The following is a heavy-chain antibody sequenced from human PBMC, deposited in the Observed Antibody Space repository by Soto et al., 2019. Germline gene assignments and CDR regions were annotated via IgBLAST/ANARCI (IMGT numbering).Heavy chain of an antibody. CDR1: GFTFSSYS. CDR2: ISYDGSNK. V-gene: IGHV3-30-3*01. CDR3: ARDYYDSSGYYYVGY. D-gene: IGHD3-22*01. Sequence: LIRSCAASGFTFSSYSMHWVRQAPRKGLEWVAAISYDGSNKYYADSVKGRFTISKDNSKNTLYLQMNSVRDEDTSVYYCARDYYDSSGYYYVGYWGQGTMVPVSS. J-gene: IGHJ4*02.